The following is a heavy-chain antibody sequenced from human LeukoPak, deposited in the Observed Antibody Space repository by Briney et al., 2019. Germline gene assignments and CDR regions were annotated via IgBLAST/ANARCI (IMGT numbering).Heavy chain of an antibody. J-gene: IGHJ4*02. CDR3: AIVSYCWGWYIFDY. Sequence: GGSLRLSCAGSGFTFSRYWMHWVRQAPGKGLVWVSRINNDGSSKSYADSVKGRFTISRDNAKNTLYLQMNSLRAEDTAVYYCAIVSYCWGWYIFDYWGQGSQVTVSS. CDR2: INNDGSSK. V-gene: IGHV3-74*01. D-gene: IGHD6-19*01. CDR1: GFTFSRYW.